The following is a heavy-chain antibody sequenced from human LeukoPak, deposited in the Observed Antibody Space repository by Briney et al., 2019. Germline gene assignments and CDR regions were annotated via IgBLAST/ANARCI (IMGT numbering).Heavy chain of an antibody. D-gene: IGHD3-10*02. V-gene: IGHV3-48*01. CDR2: SSRSGSTI. CDR3: AELGITMIGGV. J-gene: IGHJ6*04. Sequence: PGGSLRLSCAASGFTFSRYTMNWVRQAPGKGLEWVSYSSRSGSTIYYSDSVKGRFTVSRDNARNSLYLQMNSLRAEDTAVYYCAELGITMIGGVWGKGTTVTISS. CDR1: GFTFSRYT.